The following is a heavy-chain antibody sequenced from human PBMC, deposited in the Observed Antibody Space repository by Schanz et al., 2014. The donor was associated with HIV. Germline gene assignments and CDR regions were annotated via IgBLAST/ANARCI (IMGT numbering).Heavy chain of an antibody. Sequence: QVQLVESGGGVVQPGRSLRVSCAASGFTFNSYGMHWVRQAPGKGLEWVAVISYDGSRKHFADSVKGRFPISRDNSKNTLYLQMKSLRAEDTAVYYCAKDRNYYDSRYRGKGNYYYYYGMDVWGQGTTVTVSS. J-gene: IGHJ6*02. CDR1: GFTFNSYG. CDR3: AKDRNYYDSRYRGKGNYYYYYGMDV. V-gene: IGHV3-30*18. D-gene: IGHD3-22*01. CDR2: ISYDGSRK.